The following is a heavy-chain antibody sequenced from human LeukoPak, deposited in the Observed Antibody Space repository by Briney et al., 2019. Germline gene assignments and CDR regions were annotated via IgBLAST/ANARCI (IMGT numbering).Heavy chain of an antibody. CDR2: IHHSGST. Sequence: PSETLSLTCDVSGDSISSRNWWSWVRQSPGKGLEWIGEIHHSGSTNSNPSLKSRVTISVDKSKNQISLKLTSVTAADTAVYFCARSPYTYYAMDVWGKGTTVTVSS. J-gene: IGHJ6*04. CDR3: ARSPYTYYAMDV. D-gene: IGHD4-11*01. CDR1: GDSISSRNW. V-gene: IGHV4-4*02.